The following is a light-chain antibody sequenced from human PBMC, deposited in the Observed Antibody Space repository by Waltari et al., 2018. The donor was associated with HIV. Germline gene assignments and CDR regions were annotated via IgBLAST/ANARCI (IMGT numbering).Light chain of an antibody. CDR1: QSISSSY. J-gene: IGKJ2*01. Sequence: EIVLTQSPGTLSLSPGERATLSCRASQSISSSYLAWYQQRPGQAPRLLIYGASSRAIGIPDRFSGSGSGTDFTLTISRLEPEDCAVYYCQQFGNSHTFGQGTKLEIK. V-gene: IGKV3-20*01. CDR3: QQFGNSHT. CDR2: GAS.